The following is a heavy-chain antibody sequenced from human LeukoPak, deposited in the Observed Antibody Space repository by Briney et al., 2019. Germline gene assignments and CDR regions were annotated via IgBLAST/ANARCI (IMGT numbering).Heavy chain of an antibody. J-gene: IGHJ4*02. D-gene: IGHD1-26*01. CDR1: GYTFTSYA. CDR3: ARRLSIVGADEYYFDY. V-gene: IGHV1-69*13. Sequence: ASVKVSCKASGYTFTSYAMHWVRQAPGQGLEWMGGIIPIFGTANYAQKFQGRVTITADESTSTAYMELSSLRSEDTAVYYCARRLSIVGADEYYFDYWGQGTLVTVSS. CDR2: IIPIFGTA.